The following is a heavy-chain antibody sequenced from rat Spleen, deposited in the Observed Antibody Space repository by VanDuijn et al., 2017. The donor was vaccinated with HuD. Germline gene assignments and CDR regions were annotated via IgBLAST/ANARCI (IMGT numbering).Heavy chain of an antibody. Sequence: EVELVQSDGGLVQPGGSLKLSCAASGFTFSEFFMAWVRQTTAKGRVWVATISNDGNSVYYRDTVKDRFTISRENTKDTIYLQRDSLRSEDTATYYCAGAGYLRDWYFDFWGPGTMVTVSS. D-gene: IGHD2-2*01. J-gene: IGHJ1*01. CDR3: AGAGYLRDWYFDF. CDR2: ISNDGNSV. CDR1: GFTFSEFF. V-gene: IGHV5-29*01.